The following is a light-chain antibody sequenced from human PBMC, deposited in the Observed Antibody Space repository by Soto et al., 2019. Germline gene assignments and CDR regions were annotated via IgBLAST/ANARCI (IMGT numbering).Light chain of an antibody. V-gene: IGKV3-11*01. CDR2: DAS. Sequence: EIVLTQSPATLSLSPGERATLSCRASQSVRSYLAWYQQKPGQAPRLLIYDASNRATGIPARFSGSGSGTDFTLTISSLEPEDFAVYYCQQRSIWPPFTFGPGTKVDIK. J-gene: IGKJ3*01. CDR3: QQRSIWPPFT. CDR1: QSVRSY.